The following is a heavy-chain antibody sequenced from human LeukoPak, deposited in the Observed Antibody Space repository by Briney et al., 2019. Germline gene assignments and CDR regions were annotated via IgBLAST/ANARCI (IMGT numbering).Heavy chain of an antibody. CDR3: AVTHKYQLLSYYFDY. D-gene: IGHD2-2*01. J-gene: IGHJ4*02. CDR1: GYTFTGYY. Sequence: GASVKVSCKASGYTFTGYYMHWVRQAPGQGLEWMGWINPNSGGTNYAQKFQGRVTMTRDTSISTAYMELGRLRSDDTAVYYCAVTHKYQLLSYYFDYWGQGTLVTVSS. CDR2: INPNSGGT. V-gene: IGHV1-2*02.